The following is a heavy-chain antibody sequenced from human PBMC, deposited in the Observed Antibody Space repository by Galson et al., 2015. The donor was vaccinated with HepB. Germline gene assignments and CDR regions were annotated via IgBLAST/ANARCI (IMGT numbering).Heavy chain of an antibody. CDR3: ARDLPLSHADSSGVDY. J-gene: IGHJ4*02. V-gene: IGHV3-30*04. CDR2: ISYDGSNK. CDR1: GFTFSSYA. Sequence: SLRLSCAASGFTFSSYAMHWVRQAPGKGLEWAAVISYDGSNKYYADSVKGRFTISRDNAKNSLYLQMNSLRAEDTAVYYCARDLPLSHADSSGVDYWGQGTLVTVSS. D-gene: IGHD3-22*01.